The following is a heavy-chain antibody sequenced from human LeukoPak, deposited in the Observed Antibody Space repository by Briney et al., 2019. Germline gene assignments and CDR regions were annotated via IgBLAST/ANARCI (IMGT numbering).Heavy chain of an antibody. CDR2: ISSSCSYI. V-gene: IGHV3-21*01. D-gene: IGHD1-26*01. Sequence: PGGSLRLSCAASGFTFSSYSMNWVRQAPGKGLEWVSSISSSCSYIYYADSVKGRFTISRDNAKNSLYLQMNSLRAEDTAVYYCARDRGGSYYDAFDIWSQGTMVTVSS. CDR3: ARDRGGSYYDAFDI. CDR1: GFTFSSYS. J-gene: IGHJ3*02.